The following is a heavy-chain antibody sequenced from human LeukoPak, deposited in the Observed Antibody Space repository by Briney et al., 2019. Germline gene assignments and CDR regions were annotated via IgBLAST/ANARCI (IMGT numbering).Heavy chain of an antibody. CDR3: AREPRYYYDSNGYYGSDY. J-gene: IGHJ4*02. CDR1: GYTFTGYY. V-gene: IGHV1-2*06. Sequence: EASVKVSCKASGYTFTGYYMHWVRQAPGQGLEWMGRINPNSGGTNYAQKFQGRVTMTRDTSISTAYMELSRLRSDDTAVYYCAREPRYYYDSNGYYGSDYWGQGTLVTVSS. CDR2: INPNSGGT. D-gene: IGHD3-22*01.